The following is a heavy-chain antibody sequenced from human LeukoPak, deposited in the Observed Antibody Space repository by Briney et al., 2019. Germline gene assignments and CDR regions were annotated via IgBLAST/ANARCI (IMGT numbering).Heavy chain of an antibody. D-gene: IGHD4-17*01. Sequence: SETLSLTCTVSDDSITIYYWSWIRQPPGKGLEWIGYIDHTGITNYNPSLNSRVTISRDTSKNHFSLELSSATAADTAVYYCARHDYGDYWFDPWGQGTLVTVSS. CDR1: DDSITIYY. CDR3: ARHDYGDYWFDP. J-gene: IGHJ5*02. V-gene: IGHV4-59*01. CDR2: IDHTGIT.